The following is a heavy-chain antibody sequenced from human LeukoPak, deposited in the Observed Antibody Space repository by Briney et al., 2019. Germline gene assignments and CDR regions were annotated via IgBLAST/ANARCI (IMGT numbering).Heavy chain of an antibody. CDR1: GFTFSSYA. Sequence: GGSLRLSCAASGFTFSSYAMTWFGKAPGRGLEWAPATGGSGGSTYYADSVKGRFTISRDNSKNTLYLQMNSLRAEDTAVYYCATGEYSNSSFEDGPVDYWGQGTLVTVSS. CDR2: TGGSGGST. J-gene: IGHJ4*02. CDR3: ATGEYSNSSFEDGPVDY. D-gene: IGHD6-6*01. V-gene: IGHV3-23*01.